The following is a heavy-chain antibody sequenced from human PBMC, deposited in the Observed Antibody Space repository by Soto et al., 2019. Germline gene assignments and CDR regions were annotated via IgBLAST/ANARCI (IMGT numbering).Heavy chain of an antibody. CDR2: IWYDGSNK. CDR3: ARALPDYDFWSGLDY. J-gene: IGHJ4*02. V-gene: IGHV3-33*01. D-gene: IGHD3-3*01. CDR1: GFTFSSYG. Sequence: QVQLVESGGGVVQPGRSLRLSCAASGFTFSSYGMHWVRQAPGKGLEWVAVIWYDGSNKYYADSVKGRFTISRDNSKNTLYLQMNSLRAEDTAVYYCARALPDYDFWSGLDYWGQGTLVTVSS.